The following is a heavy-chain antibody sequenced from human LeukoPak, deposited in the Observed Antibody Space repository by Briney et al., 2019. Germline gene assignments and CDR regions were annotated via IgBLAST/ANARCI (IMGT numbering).Heavy chain of an antibody. CDR1: GGTFSSYA. Sequence: GASVKVSCKASGGTFSSYAISWVRQAPGQGLEWMGGIIPIFGTANYAQKFQGRVTITADEPTSTAYMELSSLRSEDTAVYYCARINGGSGRLMDVWGQGTTVTVSS. CDR2: IIPIFGTA. D-gene: IGHD3-10*01. CDR3: ARINGGSGRLMDV. J-gene: IGHJ6*02. V-gene: IGHV1-69*13.